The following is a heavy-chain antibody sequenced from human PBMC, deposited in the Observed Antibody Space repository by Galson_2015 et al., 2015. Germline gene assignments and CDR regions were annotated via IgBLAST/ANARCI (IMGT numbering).Heavy chain of an antibody. CDR1: GYTFTSYA. CDR2: INAGNGNT. D-gene: IGHD6-13*01. Sequence: SVKVSCKASGYTFTSYAMHWVRQAPGQRLEWMGWINAGNGNTKYSQKFQGRVTITRDTSASTAYMELSSLRSEDTAVYYCARDKEYSSSWYRGGLDYWGQGTLVTVSS. V-gene: IGHV1-3*01. CDR3: ARDKEYSSSWYRGGLDY. J-gene: IGHJ4*02.